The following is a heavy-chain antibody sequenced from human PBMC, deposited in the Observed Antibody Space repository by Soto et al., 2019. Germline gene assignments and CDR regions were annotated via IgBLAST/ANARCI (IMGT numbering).Heavy chain of an antibody. CDR2: VSYDGNAK. Sequence: QAQLVESGGGVVQPGMSLRLSCAASGFIFSGYGMHWLRQAPGKGLEWAAVVSYDGNAKYYADSVEGRFTISRDNSKNTLYLHMNSLRTDDTAVYYCAKEGGWNNWYFDLWGRGTLVTASS. V-gene: IGHV3-30*18. CDR3: AKEGGWNNWYFDL. J-gene: IGHJ2*01. D-gene: IGHD6-19*01. CDR1: GFIFSGYG.